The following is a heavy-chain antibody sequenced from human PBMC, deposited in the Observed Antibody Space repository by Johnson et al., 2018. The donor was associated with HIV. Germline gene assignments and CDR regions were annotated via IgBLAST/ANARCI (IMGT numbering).Heavy chain of an antibody. D-gene: IGHD7-27*01. Sequence: QVQLVESGVGVVQPGGSLRLSCAASGFTFSSYAFHWVRQAPAKGLEWVAAISYDGSDKYHADSVKGRFTISRDNSKNTLFLQMNSLTADDTAIYYCVRSPNWALGDIWGQGTMATVSS. CDR3: VRSPNWALGDI. CDR1: GFTFSSYA. CDR2: ISYDGSDK. V-gene: IGHV3-30*04. J-gene: IGHJ3*02.